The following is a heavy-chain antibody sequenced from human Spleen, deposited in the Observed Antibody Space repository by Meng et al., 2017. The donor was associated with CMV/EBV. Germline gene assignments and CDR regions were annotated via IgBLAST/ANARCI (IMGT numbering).Heavy chain of an antibody. Sequence: SRTCAVYGGCFSGYYWSWIRQRTGKGLEWIGEINHSGSTNYNPSLKSRVTISVDTSKNQFSLKLSSVTAADTAVYYCARGDRGWFDPWGQGTLVTVSS. J-gene: IGHJ5*02. CDR1: GGCFSGYY. CDR3: ARGDRGWFDP. V-gene: IGHV4-34*01. CDR2: INHSGST.